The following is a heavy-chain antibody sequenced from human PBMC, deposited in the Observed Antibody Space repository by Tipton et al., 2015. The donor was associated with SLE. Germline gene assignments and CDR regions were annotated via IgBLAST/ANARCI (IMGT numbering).Heavy chain of an antibody. Sequence: TLSLTCNVSDVSISSGGYSWSWIRQPPGKGLEWIGYIYYSGSTYYNPSLKSRVTISVDTSKNQFSLKLSSVTAADTAVYYCAREVMDWYFDLWGRGTLVTVSS. CDR2: IYYSGST. V-gene: IGHV4-30-4*08. D-gene: IGHD3-16*01. J-gene: IGHJ2*01. CDR1: DVSISSGGYS. CDR3: AREVMDWYFDL.